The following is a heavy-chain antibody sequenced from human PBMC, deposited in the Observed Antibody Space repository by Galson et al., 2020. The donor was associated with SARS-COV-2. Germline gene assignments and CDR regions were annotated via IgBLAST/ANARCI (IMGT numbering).Heavy chain of an antibody. Sequence: PSETLSLTCAVYGGSFNDFYWSWIRQSPGKGLEWIGYIYYFGNTEYNPSLKSRVTISLDSSKNQLSLRLSSVTAADTAVYYCARDTSGYYHGPFAYDIWGQGTKVTVSS. J-gene: IGHJ3*02. CDR3: ARDTSGYYHGPFAYDI. V-gene: IGHV4-59*01. D-gene: IGHD3-22*01. CDR1: GGSFNDFY. CDR2: IYYFGNT.